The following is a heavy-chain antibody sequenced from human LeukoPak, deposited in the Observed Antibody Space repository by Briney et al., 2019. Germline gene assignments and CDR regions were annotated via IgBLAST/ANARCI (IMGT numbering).Heavy chain of an antibody. Sequence: GGSLRLSCAASGFTFNSFGMHWVRQAPGKGLEWVAVIWYDGSDKYYTDSVKGRFTISRDNSKNTLYLQMNSLGAEDTATYYCARAGDAFGIWGQGTMVTVSS. V-gene: IGHV3-33*01. CDR3: ARAGDAFGI. CDR1: GFTFNSFG. J-gene: IGHJ3*02. CDR2: IWYDGSDK.